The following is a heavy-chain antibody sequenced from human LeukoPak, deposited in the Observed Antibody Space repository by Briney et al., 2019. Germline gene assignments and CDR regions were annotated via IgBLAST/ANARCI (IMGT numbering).Heavy chain of an antibody. V-gene: IGHV3-21*01. J-gene: IGHJ4*02. CDR1: GFTFSSYS. CDR2: ISSSSSYI. Sequence: PGGSLRLSCAASGFTFSSYSMNWVRQAPGKGLEWVSSISSSSSYIYYADSVKGRFNISRDNAKNSLYLQMNSLRAEDTAVYYCAGEMATTNFDYWGQGTLVTVSS. D-gene: IGHD5-24*01. CDR3: AGEMATTNFDY.